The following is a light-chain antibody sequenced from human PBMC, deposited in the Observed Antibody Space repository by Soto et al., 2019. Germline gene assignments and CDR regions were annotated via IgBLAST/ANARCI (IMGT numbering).Light chain of an antibody. CDR1: HDVSRN. V-gene: IGKV1-33*01. CDR3: QQYNSMLS. Sequence: DLQMTQSPSSLSASEGDRVTITCQSSHDVSRNLNWFQQKPGEAPQLLIYDASNLERGVPSRFSGSGSGTDFTLTISSLQPEDVATYCCQQYNSMLSFGGGTEVEIK. J-gene: IGKJ4*01. CDR2: DAS.